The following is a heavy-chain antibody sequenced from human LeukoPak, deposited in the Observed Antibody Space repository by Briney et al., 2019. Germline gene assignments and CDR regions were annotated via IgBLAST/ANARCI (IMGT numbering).Heavy chain of an antibody. Sequence: SETLSLTCAVYGGSVRDNYWSWIRQPPGKGLERIGDIHHSGSTKYNPSLKSRVTISLDTSKNQFSLKLNSMTAADTAVYYCAKDSQYYDFWTVVGNAYWGQGTLVSVSS. J-gene: IGHJ1*01. V-gene: IGHV4-34*01. D-gene: IGHD3-3*01. CDR1: GGSVRDNY. CDR2: IHHSGST. CDR3: AKDSQYYDFWTVVGNAY.